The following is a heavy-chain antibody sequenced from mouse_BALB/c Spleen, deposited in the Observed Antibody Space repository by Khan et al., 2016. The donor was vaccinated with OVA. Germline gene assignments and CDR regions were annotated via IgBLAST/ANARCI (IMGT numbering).Heavy chain of an antibody. V-gene: IGHV1S132*01. Sequence: QVQLKESGAALVKPGASVKLSCKTSGYTFTSYWIQWVQQRPGQGRGWIGQIFHGTGTTYYNENFKGKATLTVDTSSSTASMQLSSLTSGDSAVYFCAGGDFGNFEFVYWRQATLV. J-gene: IGHJ3*01. CDR3: AGGDFGNFEFVY. D-gene: IGHD2-1*01. CDR2: IFHGTGTT. CDR1: GYTFTSYW.